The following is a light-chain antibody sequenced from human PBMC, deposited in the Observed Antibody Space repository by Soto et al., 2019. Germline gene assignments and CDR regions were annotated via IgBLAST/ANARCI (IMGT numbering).Light chain of an antibody. CDR1: QSVSSGY. V-gene: IGKV3-20*01. CDR2: GAS. Sequence: EIVLTQSPDTLSLSPGERATLSCRASQSVSSGYLAWYQQKPGQAPRLLIYGASSRATGIPDRFSGSGSGTDFTLTISRLEPEDFPVFYCQQYSRSVTFGQGTRLEIK. CDR3: QQYSRSVT. J-gene: IGKJ5*01.